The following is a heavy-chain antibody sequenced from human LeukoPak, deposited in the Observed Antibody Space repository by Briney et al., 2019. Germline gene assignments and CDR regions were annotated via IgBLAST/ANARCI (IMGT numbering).Heavy chain of an antibody. CDR2: ITSSGAV. J-gene: IGHJ4*02. Sequence: GESLRLSCAASEFTLTRYGMNWIRQAPVRGLEWVSSITSSGAVYYADSVKGRFTISRDSANNSLYLQMSSLRAEDTALYYCTRAMVREWEPNISDSWGQGTLVTVSS. CDR1: EFTLTRYG. D-gene: IGHD1-26*01. V-gene: IGHV3-21*01. CDR3: TRAMVREWEPNISDS.